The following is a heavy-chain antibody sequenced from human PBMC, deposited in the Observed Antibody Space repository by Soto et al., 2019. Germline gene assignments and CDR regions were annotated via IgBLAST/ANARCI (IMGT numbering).Heavy chain of an antibody. CDR3: AREGIQLWLRRTYGMDV. CDR2: ISSSGSTI. J-gene: IGHJ6*02. CDR1: GFTFSSYE. Sequence: PGGSLRLSCAASGFTFSSYEMNWVRQAPGKGLEWVSYISSSGSTIYYADSVKGRFTISRDNAKNSLYLQMNSLRAEDTAVYYCAREGIQLWLRRTYGMDVWGQGTTVTVSS. V-gene: IGHV3-48*03. D-gene: IGHD5-18*01.